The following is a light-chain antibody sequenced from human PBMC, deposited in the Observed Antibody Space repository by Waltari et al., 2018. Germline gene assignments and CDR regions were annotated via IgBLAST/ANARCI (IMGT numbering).Light chain of an antibody. Sequence: EIVWTQSPGTLSLSPGERATLSCRASQSVSSSYLAWYQQKPGQAPRLLIYGASSRATGIPDRFSGSGSGTDFTLTISRLEPEDFAVYYCQHYDTSPPTYTFGQGTKLEIK. J-gene: IGKJ2*01. CDR2: GAS. CDR3: QHYDTSPPTYT. CDR1: QSVSSSY. V-gene: IGKV3-20*01.